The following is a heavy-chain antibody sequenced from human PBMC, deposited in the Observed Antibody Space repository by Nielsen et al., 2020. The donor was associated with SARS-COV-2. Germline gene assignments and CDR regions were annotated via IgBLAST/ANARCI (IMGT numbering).Heavy chain of an antibody. J-gene: IGHJ6*02. V-gene: IGHV1-69*13. Sequence: SVKVSCKASGGTFSSYAISWVRQAPGQGLEWMGGIIPIFGTANYAQKFQGRVTITADESTSTAYMELSSLRSEDTAVYYCARDRIVVVPAAIWGMDVWGQGTTVTVSS. CDR1: GGTFSSYA. CDR3: ARDRIVVVPAAIWGMDV. CDR2: IIPIFGTA. D-gene: IGHD2-2*02.